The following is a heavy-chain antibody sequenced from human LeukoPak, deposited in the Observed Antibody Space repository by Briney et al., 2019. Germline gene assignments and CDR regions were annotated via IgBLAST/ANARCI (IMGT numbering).Heavy chain of an antibody. J-gene: IGHJ4*02. V-gene: IGHV3-7*01. CDR2: INQGGSER. Sequence: GGSLTLSCAVSGFTFNSYWMSWVRQAPGKGLEWVANINQGGSERYNGDSVKGRFTISRDNAKNSLYLQMNSLRAEDTAVYYCATSNWGSDYWGQGILVTVSS. CDR1: GFTFNSYW. D-gene: IGHD7-27*01. CDR3: ATSNWGSDY.